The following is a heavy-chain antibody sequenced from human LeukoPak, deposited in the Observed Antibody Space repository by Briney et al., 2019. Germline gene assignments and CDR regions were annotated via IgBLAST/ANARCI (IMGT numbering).Heavy chain of an antibody. CDR2: ISGDGGST. Sequence: PGGSLRLSCAASGLAFDDYAMHWVRQAPGKGLEWVSLISGDGGSTYYADSVKGRFTISRDNSKNSLYLQMNSLRTEDTALYYCAKDRAAYYDSSGSRAFDIWGQGTMVTVSS. D-gene: IGHD3-22*01. V-gene: IGHV3-43*02. CDR3: AKDRAAYYDSSGSRAFDI. CDR1: GLAFDDYA. J-gene: IGHJ3*02.